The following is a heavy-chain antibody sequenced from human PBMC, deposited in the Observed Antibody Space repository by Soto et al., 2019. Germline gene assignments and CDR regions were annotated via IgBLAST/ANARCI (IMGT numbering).Heavy chain of an antibody. CDR2: IYYSGST. CDR3: ARNRGSYYAWFDP. J-gene: IGHJ5*02. Sequence: QVQLQESGPGLVKPSQTLSLTCTVSGGSISSGDYYWSWIRQPPGKGLERIGYIYYSGSTYYNPSLKSRVTISVETSKNHFSLKLSSVTAADTAVYYCARNRGSYYAWFDPWGQGTLVTVSS. V-gene: IGHV4-30-4*01. D-gene: IGHD1-26*01. CDR1: GGSISSGDYY.